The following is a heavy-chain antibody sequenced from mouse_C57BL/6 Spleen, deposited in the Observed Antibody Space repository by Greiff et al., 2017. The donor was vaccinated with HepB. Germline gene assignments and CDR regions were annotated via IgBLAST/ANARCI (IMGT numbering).Heavy chain of an antibody. CDR3: ALGNYDY. D-gene: IGHD2-1*01. J-gene: IGHJ2*01. Sequence: VQLQQSGPELVKPGASVKISCKASGYAFSSSWMNWVKQRPGKGLEWIGRIYPGDGDTNYNGKFKGKATLTADKSSSTAYIQLSSLTSEDSAVYCGALGNYDYWGQGTPLTVSS. CDR1: GYAFSSSW. V-gene: IGHV1-82*01. CDR2: IYPGDGDT.